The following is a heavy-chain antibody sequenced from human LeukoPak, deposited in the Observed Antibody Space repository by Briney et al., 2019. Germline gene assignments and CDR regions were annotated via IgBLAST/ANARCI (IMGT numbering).Heavy chain of an antibody. D-gene: IGHD4-17*01. Sequence: PSETLSPTCAVSDDSFSSHYWTWIRQPPGTGLEWIGYISYIGNTNYNPSLKSRVTISIDTSKNQFSLKLSSVTAADTAVYYCARDLVTVTKGFDIWGQGTMVSVSS. J-gene: IGHJ3*02. V-gene: IGHV4-59*11. CDR1: DDSFSSHY. CDR3: ARDLVTVTKGFDI. CDR2: ISYIGNT.